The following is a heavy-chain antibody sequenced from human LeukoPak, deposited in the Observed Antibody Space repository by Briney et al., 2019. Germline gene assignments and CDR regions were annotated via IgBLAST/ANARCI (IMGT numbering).Heavy chain of an antibody. CDR1: GGSISSSNW. Sequence: SETLSLTCAVSGGSISSSNWWSWVRQPPGKGLEWIGEIYHSGSTNYNPSLKSRVTISVDKSKNQFSLKLSSVTAADTAVFYCARGQGRFDYDSSAYYITDLDYWGQGTLVTVSS. V-gene: IGHV4-4*02. J-gene: IGHJ4*02. D-gene: IGHD3-22*01. CDR2: IYHSGST. CDR3: ARGQGRFDYDSSAYYITDLDY.